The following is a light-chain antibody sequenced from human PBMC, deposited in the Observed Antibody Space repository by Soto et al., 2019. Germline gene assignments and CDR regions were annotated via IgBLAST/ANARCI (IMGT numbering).Light chain of an antibody. CDR1: ESISYW. CDR3: QQYDNLPLT. J-gene: IGKJ4*01. CDR2: DAS. V-gene: IGKV1-5*01. Sequence: DIQLTQSPSTLTASVGDRVTIGCRASESISYWLAWYQQKPGKAPKLLIYDASSLRSGVPSRFSGSGSGTEFTLTISTLQPDDFATYFCQQYDNLPLTFGGGTKVEIK.